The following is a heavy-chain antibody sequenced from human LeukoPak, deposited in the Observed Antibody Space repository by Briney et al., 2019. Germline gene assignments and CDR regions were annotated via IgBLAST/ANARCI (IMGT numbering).Heavy chain of an antibody. V-gene: IGHV3-48*02. CDR2: ISSGTGI. CDR1: GFTFNTYS. D-gene: IGHD3-22*01. Sequence: TGGSLRLSCAASGFTFNTYSMNWVRQAPGKGLEWVSYISSGTGIYYSDSVKGRFTISRNNAKMSLYLQMNSLRDEDTAVYYCVRDYDKTGRAFDIWGQGTMVTVSS. CDR3: VRDYDKTGRAFDI. J-gene: IGHJ3*02.